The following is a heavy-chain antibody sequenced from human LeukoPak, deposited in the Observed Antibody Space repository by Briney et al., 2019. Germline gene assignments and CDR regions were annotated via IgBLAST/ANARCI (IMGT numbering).Heavy chain of an antibody. Sequence: GGSLRLSCAASGFTFSSYGMHWVRQAPGKGLEWVAFIRYDGSNKYYADSVKGRFTISRDNSKITLYVQMNSLRAEDTAVYYCAKDQRGGGDPYYFDYWGQGTLVTVSS. J-gene: IGHJ4*02. D-gene: IGHD2-15*01. V-gene: IGHV3-30*02. CDR1: GFTFSSYG. CDR3: AKDQRGGGDPYYFDY. CDR2: IRYDGSNK.